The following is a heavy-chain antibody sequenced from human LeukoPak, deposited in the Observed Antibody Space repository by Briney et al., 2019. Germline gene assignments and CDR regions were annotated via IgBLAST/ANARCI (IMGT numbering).Heavy chain of an antibody. CDR2: INHSGST. V-gene: IGHV4-34*01. CDR1: GGSFSGYY. CDR3: ARDRGWYSDY. J-gene: IGHJ4*02. D-gene: IGHD3-10*01. Sequence: SETLSLTCAVYGGSFSGYYWSWIRQPPGKGLEWIGEINHSGSTNYNPSLKSRVTISVDTSKNQFSLKLSSVTAADTAVYYCARDRGWYSDYWGQGTLVTVSS.